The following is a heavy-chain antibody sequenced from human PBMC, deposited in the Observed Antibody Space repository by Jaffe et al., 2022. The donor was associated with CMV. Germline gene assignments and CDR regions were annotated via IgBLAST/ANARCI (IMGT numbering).Heavy chain of an antibody. CDR2: IYYSGST. Sequence: QVQLQESGPGLVKPSETLSLTCTVSGGSISSYYWSWIRQPPGKGLEWIGYIYYSGSTNYNPSLKSRVTISVDTSKNQFSLKLSSVTAADTAVYYCARDASTQIYYDSSGYYYSQIGWYFDLWGRGTLVTVSS. V-gene: IGHV4-59*01. CDR1: GGSISSYY. J-gene: IGHJ2*01. D-gene: IGHD3-22*01. CDR3: ARDASTQIYYDSSGYYYSQIGWYFDL.